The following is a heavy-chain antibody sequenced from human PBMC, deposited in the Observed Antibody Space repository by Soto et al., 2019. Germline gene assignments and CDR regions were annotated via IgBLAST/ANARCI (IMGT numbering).Heavy chain of an antibody. CDR2: ISDDGSTK. D-gene: IGHD4-17*01. Sequence: QVQLMESGGGVVQPGRSLRLSCAASGFIFSSYPMHWVSQAPGKGLEWVAVISDDGSTKYYADSVKGRFTISRDNSKNTLYLQMNSLSAEDTAVYYCTRADVTVTLSVFDPWGQGTLVTVSS. CDR1: GFIFSSYP. J-gene: IGHJ5*02. CDR3: TRADVTVTLSVFDP. V-gene: IGHV3-30*04.